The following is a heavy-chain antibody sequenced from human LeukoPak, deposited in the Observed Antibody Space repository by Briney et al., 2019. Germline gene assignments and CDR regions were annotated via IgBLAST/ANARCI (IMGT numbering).Heavy chain of an antibody. CDR2: ISGSGDNT. CDR1: GLTFSSYA. CDR3: AKDGYSSIPGFHFEY. V-gene: IGHV3-23*01. J-gene: IGHJ4*02. Sequence: GGSLRLSCAASGLTFSSYAMSWVRQPPGKGLEWVSGISGSGDNTYYADSVKGRFTISRDNSKKTLYLHLNSLRVEDAAVYYCAKDGYSSIPGFHFEYWGQGTPVTVSS. D-gene: IGHD6-13*01.